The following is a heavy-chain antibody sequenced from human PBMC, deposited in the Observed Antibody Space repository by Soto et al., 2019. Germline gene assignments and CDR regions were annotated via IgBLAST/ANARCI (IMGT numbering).Heavy chain of an antibody. Sequence: GGSLRLSCAASGFTFSSYAMHWVRQAPGKGLEWVAVISYDGSNKYYADSVKGRFTISRDNSKNTLYLQVNSLRAEDTAVYYCARVGYGDAQPADYYYHYGMDVWGQGTTVTVSS. J-gene: IGHJ6*02. D-gene: IGHD4-17*01. CDR2: ISYDGSNK. CDR1: GFTFSSYA. V-gene: IGHV3-30-3*01. CDR3: ARVGYGDAQPADYYYHYGMDV.